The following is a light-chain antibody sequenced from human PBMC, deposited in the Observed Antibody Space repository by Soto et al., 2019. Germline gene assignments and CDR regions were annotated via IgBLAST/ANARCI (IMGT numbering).Light chain of an antibody. CDR1: QAIRNS. CDR2: AAS. J-gene: IGKJ1*01. Sequence: DIQMTQSPSSLSASVGDRVTISCRASQAIRNSLAWYQQKPGKVPKLLIYAASTLQSGVPSRFSGSGSGTDFTLTISSLQPEDVATYYCQKYFSAPWTFGQGTKEEIK. V-gene: IGKV1-27*01. CDR3: QKYFSAPWT.